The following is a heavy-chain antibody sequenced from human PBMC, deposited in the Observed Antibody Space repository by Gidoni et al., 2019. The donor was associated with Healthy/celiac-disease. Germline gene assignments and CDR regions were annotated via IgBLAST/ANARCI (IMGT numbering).Heavy chain of an antibody. CDR1: GDRVSSNSAA. CDR2: TYYRSKWYN. J-gene: IGHJ2*01. D-gene: IGHD1-26*01. Sequence: QVQLQQSGPGLVKPSQTLPLTCAIPGDRVSSNSAASNWIRQSTSRGLEWLGRTYYRSKWYNDYAVSVKSRITINPDSSKNQFSLQLNSVTPEDTAVYYCARLRGATPWYFDLWGRGTLVTVSS. V-gene: IGHV6-1*01. CDR3: ARLRGATPWYFDL.